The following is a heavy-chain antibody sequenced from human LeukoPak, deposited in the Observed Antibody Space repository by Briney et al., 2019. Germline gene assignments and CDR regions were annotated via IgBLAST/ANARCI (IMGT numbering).Heavy chain of an antibody. CDR3: ARGGIAAPQLKYYYYYYYMDV. CDR1: GYTFTSYG. Sequence: ASVKVSCKASGYTFTSYGISWVRQAPGQGLEWMGWMNPNSGNTGYAQKFQGRVTITRNTSISTAYMELSSLRSEDTAVYYCARGGIAAPQLKYYYYYYYMDVWGKGTTVTISS. CDR2: MNPNSGNT. J-gene: IGHJ6*03. D-gene: IGHD6-6*01. V-gene: IGHV1-8*03.